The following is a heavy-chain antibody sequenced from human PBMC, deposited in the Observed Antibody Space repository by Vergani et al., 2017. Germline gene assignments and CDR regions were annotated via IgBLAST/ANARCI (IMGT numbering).Heavy chain of an antibody. V-gene: IGHV3-48*03. CDR1: GFTFSSYE. D-gene: IGHD3-3*01. CDR3: ARGASYYDFGSGYPPGYFDY. Sequence: EVQLVESGGGLVQPGGSLRLSCAASGFTFSSYEMNWVRQAPGKGREWVSYISSSGSTIYYADSVQGRFTITGDNAKNSLYPRRNSLRAEDTAVYYCARGASYYDFGSGYPPGYFDYWGQGTLVTVSS. J-gene: IGHJ4*02. CDR2: ISSSGSTI.